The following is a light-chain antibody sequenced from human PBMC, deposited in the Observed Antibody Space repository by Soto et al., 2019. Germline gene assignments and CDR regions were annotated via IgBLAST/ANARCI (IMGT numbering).Light chain of an antibody. CDR1: QNILLSSNNKNY. CDR2: WAS. CDR3: QQYYSTPTWT. V-gene: IGKV4-1*01. Sequence: DIVLTQSPDSLAVSLGERATINCKSSQNILLSSNNKNYLAWYQQKPGQPPKLLIYWASTRESGVPDRFSGSGSGTDFTLTISSLQAEDVAVYYCQQYYSTPTWTFGQGTNVEIK. J-gene: IGKJ1*01.